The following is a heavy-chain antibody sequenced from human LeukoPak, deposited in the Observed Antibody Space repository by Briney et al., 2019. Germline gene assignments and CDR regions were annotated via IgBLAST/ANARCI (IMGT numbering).Heavy chain of an antibody. J-gene: IGHJ4*02. D-gene: IGHD6-19*01. CDR1: GFTFSSYA. CDR3: ARDAVDDSRTDY. V-gene: IGHV3-30-3*01. CDR2: ISYDGSNK. Sequence: GGSLRLSCAASGFTFSSYAMHWVRQAPGKGLEWVAVISYDGSNKYYADSVKGRFTISRDNSKNTLYLQMNSLRAEDTAVYYCARDAVDDSRTDYWGQGTLVTVSS.